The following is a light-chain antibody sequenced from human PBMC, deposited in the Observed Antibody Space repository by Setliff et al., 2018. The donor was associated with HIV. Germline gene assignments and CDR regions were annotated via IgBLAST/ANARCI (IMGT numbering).Light chain of an antibody. CDR2: EVS. J-gene: IGLJ3*02. CDR1: SSDVGGYNY. Sequence: QSALTQPPSASGSPGQSVTISCTGTSSDVGGYNYVSWYQQHPGNAPKLMIYEVSERPSGVPDRFSGSKSASTASLTISGLQAEDEADYYCCSYAGSNTLVFGGGTKVTVL. V-gene: IGLV2-8*01. CDR3: CSYAGSNTLV.